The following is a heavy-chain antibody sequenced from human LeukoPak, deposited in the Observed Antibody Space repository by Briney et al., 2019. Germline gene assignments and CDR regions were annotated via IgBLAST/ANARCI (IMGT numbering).Heavy chain of an antibody. J-gene: IGHJ4*02. D-gene: IGHD3-10*01. CDR3: ARESMVRGFDY. V-gene: IGHV3-30*04. CDR1: GFTFSSYA. CDR2: ISYDGSNK. Sequence: GGSLRLSCAASGFTFSSYAMHWVRQAPGKGLEWVAVISYDGSNKYYADSVKGRFTISRDNSKNTLYLQMNSLRAEDTAVYYCARESMVRGFDYWGQGTLVTVSS.